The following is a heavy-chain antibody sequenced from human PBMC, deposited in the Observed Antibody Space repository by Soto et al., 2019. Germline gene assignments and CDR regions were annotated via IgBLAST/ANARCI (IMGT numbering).Heavy chain of an antibody. Sequence: GGSLRLSCAATGFIITSYGMQWVRQAPGKGLEWVAVISADAHNKYYADSVKGRFTISRDSSKNTLYLQMNSLRVEDTAVYYCARKTPRDFWGQGTLVTVSS. CDR3: ARKTPRDF. CDR1: GFIITSYG. V-gene: IGHV3-30*03. CDR2: ISADAHNK. J-gene: IGHJ4*02.